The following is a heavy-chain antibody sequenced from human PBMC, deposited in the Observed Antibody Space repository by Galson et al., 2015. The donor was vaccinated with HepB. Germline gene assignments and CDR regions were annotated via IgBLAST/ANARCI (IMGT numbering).Heavy chain of an antibody. J-gene: IGHJ4*02. D-gene: IGHD3-10*01. V-gene: IGHV4-4*02. CDR1: GDSISNSHW. Sequence: TLSLTCAISGDSISNSHWWNWVRQPPGKGLECIGEIYHSGDAHYNLDLKSRVIMSVDKSRNQFSLWLSSVTAADTAVYYCARGYYGSGRLDYWGQGILVTVSS. CDR3: ARGYYGSGRLDY. CDR2: IYHSGDA.